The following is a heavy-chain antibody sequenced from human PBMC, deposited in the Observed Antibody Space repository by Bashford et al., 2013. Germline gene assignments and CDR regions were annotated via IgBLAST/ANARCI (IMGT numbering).Heavy chain of an antibody. Sequence: GGSLRLSCAGFGFGFTNYAIHWVRQAPGKGLEWVAVVWHDGSKQDYTTSVKGRFSISRDNSRDTAYLEMNSLRADDTAVYYCAISEFRYDALEYWGQGILVTVSS. J-gene: IGHJ4*02. CDR3: AISEFRYDALEY. CDR1: GFGFTNYA. D-gene: IGHD5-12*01. V-gene: IGHV3-33*03. CDR2: VWHDGSKQ.